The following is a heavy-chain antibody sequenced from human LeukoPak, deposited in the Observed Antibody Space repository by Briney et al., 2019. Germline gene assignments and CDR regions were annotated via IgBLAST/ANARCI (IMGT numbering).Heavy chain of an antibody. D-gene: IGHD3-10*01. Sequence: GGSLRLSCAASGFTFSSYSMNWVRQAPGKGLEWVSSISSSSSYIYYADSVKGRFTISRDNAKNSLYLQMNSPRAEDTAVYYCARPRYYYGSGSYFSGMDVWGQGTTVTVSS. V-gene: IGHV3-21*01. CDR3: ARPRYYYGSGSYFSGMDV. CDR2: ISSSSSYI. J-gene: IGHJ6*02. CDR1: GFTFSSYS.